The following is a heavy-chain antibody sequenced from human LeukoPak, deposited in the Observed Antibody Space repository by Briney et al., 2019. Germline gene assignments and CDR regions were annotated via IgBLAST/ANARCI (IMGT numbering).Heavy chain of an antibody. CDR2: VYYSGNT. CDR1: GGSISSSGYY. Sequence: SETLSLTCTVSGGSISSSGYYWGWIRQPPGKGLEWIGSVYYSGNTYYNPSLKSRVTISVDTSKNQFSLKLSSVTAADTAVYYCARDRDAYSNNWGQGTLVTVSS. V-gene: IGHV4-39*07. CDR3: ARDRDAYSNN. J-gene: IGHJ4*02. D-gene: IGHD6-13*01.